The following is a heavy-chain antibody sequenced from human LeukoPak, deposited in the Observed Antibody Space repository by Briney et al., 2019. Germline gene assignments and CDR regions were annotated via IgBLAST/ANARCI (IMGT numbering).Heavy chain of an antibody. V-gene: IGHV3-48*01. D-gene: IGHD1-7*01. Sequence: QTGGSLRLSCAASGFTFSSYSMNWVRQAPGKGLEWVSYISSSSSTIYYADSVKGRFTISRDNSKNTLYLQMNSLRAEDTAVYYCAKGWTGSGTTGVDYWGQGTLVTVSS. CDR1: GFTFSSYS. CDR3: AKGWTGSGTTGVDY. CDR2: ISSSSSTI. J-gene: IGHJ4*02.